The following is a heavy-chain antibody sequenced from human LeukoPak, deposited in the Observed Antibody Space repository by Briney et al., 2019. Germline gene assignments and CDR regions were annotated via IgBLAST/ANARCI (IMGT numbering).Heavy chain of an antibody. Sequence: SEKVSCKSSGGTFSSYAISWVRQAPGQGLEWMGGIIPIFGTANYAQKFQGRVTITTDESTSTAYMELSSLRSEDTAVYYCARGGGDGYNYDWFDPWGQGTLVTVSS. CDR3: ARGGGDGYNYDWFDP. J-gene: IGHJ5*02. D-gene: IGHD5-24*01. CDR2: IIPIFGTA. V-gene: IGHV1-69*05. CDR1: GGTFSSYA.